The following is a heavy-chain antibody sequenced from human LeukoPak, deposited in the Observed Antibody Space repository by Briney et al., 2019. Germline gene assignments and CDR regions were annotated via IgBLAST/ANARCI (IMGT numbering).Heavy chain of an antibody. CDR1: GFTFSNYD. J-gene: IGHJ4*02. CDR2: IGYGGNT. D-gene: IGHD3-9*01. CDR3: ARGNILTGYMY. V-gene: IGHV3-13*04. Sequence: RGSLRLSCAVSGFTFSNYDMHWVRQATGKGLEWVSAIGYGGNTHYSDSVKGRFTIAREHAKNSLYLQMNSLGAGDTAVYYCARGNILTGYMYWGQGTLVTASS.